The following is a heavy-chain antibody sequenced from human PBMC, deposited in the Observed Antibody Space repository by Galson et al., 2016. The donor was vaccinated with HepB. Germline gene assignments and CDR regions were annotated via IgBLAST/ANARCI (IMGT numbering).Heavy chain of an antibody. D-gene: IGHD3-3*01. Sequence: SVKASCKASGGTFSSNVFSWVRLAPGQGLEWLGGIIPSFATPSYAQKFQGRVTINADESPSTAYMELTSLGSEDTAVYYCATDGDFLSGLHYWGQGTLVIVSS. CDR1: GGTFSSNV. V-gene: IGHV1-69*13. CDR3: ATDGDFLSGLHY. CDR2: IIPSFATP. J-gene: IGHJ4*02.